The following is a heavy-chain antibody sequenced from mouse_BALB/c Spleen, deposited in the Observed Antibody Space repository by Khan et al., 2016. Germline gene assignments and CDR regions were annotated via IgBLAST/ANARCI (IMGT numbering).Heavy chain of an antibody. CDR2: INPYNDGT. CDR1: GYTFTSYV. D-gene: IGHD2-3*01. CDR3: ARCGWVLPYYFDY. Sequence: VRLQQSGPELVKPGASVKMSCKASGYTFTSYVMHWVKQKPGQGLEWIGYINPYNDGTKYNEKFKGKATLTSDKSSSTAYMELSSLTSEDSAVYYCARCGWVLPYYFDYWGQGTTLTVSS. J-gene: IGHJ2*01. V-gene: IGHV1S136*01.